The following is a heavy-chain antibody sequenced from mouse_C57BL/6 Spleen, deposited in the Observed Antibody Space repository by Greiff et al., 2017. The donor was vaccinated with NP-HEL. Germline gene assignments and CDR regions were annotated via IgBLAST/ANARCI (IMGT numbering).Heavy chain of an antibody. Sequence: EVKLMESGGGLVQPGGSLSLSCAASGFTFTAYYMSWVRQPPGKALEWLGFIRNKANGYTTEYSASVKGRFTISRDNSQSILYLQMNARRAEDSAAYYCARDDYTIIAAMENRGQGASVTVSS. CDR1: GFTFTAYY. CDR2: IRNKANGYTT. J-gene: IGHJ4*01. V-gene: IGHV7-3*01. CDR3: ARDDYTIIAAMEN. D-gene: IGHD2-12*01.